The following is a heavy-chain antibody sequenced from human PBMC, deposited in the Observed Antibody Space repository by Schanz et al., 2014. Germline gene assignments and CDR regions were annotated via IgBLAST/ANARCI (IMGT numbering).Heavy chain of an antibody. CDR3: ARANYRRKINFDY. Sequence: VQLLESGGGLVRPGGSLRLSCAASGFTFSNYAMSWVRQAPGKGLEWVAFIWYDGSNKYYADSVKGRFTISRDNSKNTLYLQMNSLRAEDTAVYYCARANYRRKINFDYWGRGTLVTVSS. J-gene: IGHJ4*02. CDR1: GFTFSNYA. CDR2: IWYDGSNK. V-gene: IGHV3-33*08. D-gene: IGHD3-10*01.